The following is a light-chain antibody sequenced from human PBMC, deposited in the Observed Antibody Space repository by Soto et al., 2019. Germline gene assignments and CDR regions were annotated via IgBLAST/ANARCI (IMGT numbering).Light chain of an antibody. CDR1: SSDVGGYKY. Sequence: QSALTQPASVSGSPGQSITISCTGTSSDVGGYKYVSWYQQHPGKAPKLMISEVSNRHTGVSNRFSGSKSGNTASLSISDLPPEDEADYYCCSYTSTNTRLFGGGTKLTVL. J-gene: IGLJ3*02. CDR3: CSYTSTNTRL. CDR2: EVS. V-gene: IGLV2-14*01.